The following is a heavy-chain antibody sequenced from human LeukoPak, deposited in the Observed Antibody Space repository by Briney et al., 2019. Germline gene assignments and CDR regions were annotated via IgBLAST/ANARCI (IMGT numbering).Heavy chain of an antibody. CDR3: AKVRARRDGYNFYFYYYMDV. CDR2: IKQDGSET. CDR1: GFTFSDYW. J-gene: IGHJ6*03. D-gene: IGHD5-24*01. Sequence: GGSLRLSCTASGFTFSDYWMNWVRQAPGKGLEWVANIKQDGSETSYVDSVKGRFTISRDNAKNSLYLQMNSLRAEDTAVYYCAKVRARRDGYNFYFYYYMDVWGKGTTVTVSS. V-gene: IGHV3-7*01.